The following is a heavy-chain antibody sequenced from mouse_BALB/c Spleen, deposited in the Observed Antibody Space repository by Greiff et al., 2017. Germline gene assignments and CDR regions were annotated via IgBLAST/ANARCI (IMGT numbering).Heavy chain of an antibody. Sequence: EVMLVESGGGLVKPGGSLKLSCAASGFTFSSYAMSWVRQTPEKRLEWVASISSGGSTYYPDSVKGRFTISRDNARNILYLQMSSLRSEDTAMYYCARGGGYEGAMDYWGQGTSVTVSS. CDR2: ISSGGST. CDR3: ARGGGYEGAMDY. V-gene: IGHV5-6-5*01. D-gene: IGHD2-14*01. CDR1: GFTFSSYA. J-gene: IGHJ4*01.